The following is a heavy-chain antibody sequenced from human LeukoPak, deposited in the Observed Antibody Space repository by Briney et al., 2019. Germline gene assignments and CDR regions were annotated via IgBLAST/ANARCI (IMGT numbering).Heavy chain of an antibody. CDR2: INPNSGGT. Sequence: ASVKVSCKASGYTFTSYDINWVRQATGQGLEWMGRINPNSGGTNYAQKFHGRVTMTRDTSISTAYMELSRLRSDDTAVYYCASLGRDYVRDYWGQGTLVTVSS. J-gene: IGHJ4*02. CDR3: ASLGRDYVRDY. CDR1: GYTFTSYD. V-gene: IGHV1-2*06. D-gene: IGHD4-17*01.